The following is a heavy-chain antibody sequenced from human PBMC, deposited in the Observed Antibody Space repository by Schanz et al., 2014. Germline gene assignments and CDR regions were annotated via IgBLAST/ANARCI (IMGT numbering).Heavy chain of an antibody. V-gene: IGHV3-23*01. J-gene: IGHJ4*02. CDR3: MAMGRNTSHYFDH. Sequence: EVQLLESGGGLVQPVGSLRLSCAASGFTFTTYAMTWVRQAPGKGLEWVSNISPTGSSTYYADSVKGRFTISRDNSKNTLYLQMNSLRAEDTAVYYCMAMGRNTSHYFDHWGQGTLVTVSS. CDR2: ISPTGSST. CDR1: GFTFTTYA. D-gene: IGHD1-1*01.